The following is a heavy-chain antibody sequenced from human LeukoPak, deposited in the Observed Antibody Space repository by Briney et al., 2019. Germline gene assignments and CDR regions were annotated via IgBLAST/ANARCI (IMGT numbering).Heavy chain of an antibody. CDR2: ISGSGGST. D-gene: IGHD6-13*01. CDR1: GFSFSTYA. J-gene: IGHJ4*02. Sequence: PGGSLRLSCAASGFSFSTYAMSWVRQAPGKGLEWVSAISGSGGSTYYADSVKGRFTISRDNSKNTLYLQMNSLRAEDTAVYYCAKDKYSSSWRYYFDYWGQGTLVTVSS. V-gene: IGHV3-23*01. CDR3: AKDKYSSSWRYYFDY.